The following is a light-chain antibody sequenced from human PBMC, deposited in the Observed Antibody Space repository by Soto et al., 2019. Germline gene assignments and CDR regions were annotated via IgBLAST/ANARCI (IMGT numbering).Light chain of an antibody. V-gene: IGKV1-5*01. CDR1: QSISTW. Sequence: DIQMTQSPSSLSAAVGDRVTITCRASQSISTWLAWYQQKPGTAPKLLIYDASSLETGVPSRFSGSGSGAEFTLTITGLQPEDIATYSCQHYDSFWSFGQGTKVDIK. J-gene: IGKJ1*01. CDR2: DAS. CDR3: QHYDSFWS.